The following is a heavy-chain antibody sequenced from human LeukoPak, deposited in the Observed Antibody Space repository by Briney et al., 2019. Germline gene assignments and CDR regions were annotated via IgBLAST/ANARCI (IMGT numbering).Heavy chain of an antibody. Sequence: PGGSLRLSCAASGFTFSSYSMNWVRQAPGKGLEWVSYISSSSSTIYYADSVKGRFTISRDNSKNTLYLQMNSLRAEDTAVYYCARELVYGMDVWGQGTTVTVSS. CDR2: ISSSSSTI. V-gene: IGHV3-48*01. J-gene: IGHJ6*02. CDR3: ARELVYGMDV. CDR1: GFTFSSYS.